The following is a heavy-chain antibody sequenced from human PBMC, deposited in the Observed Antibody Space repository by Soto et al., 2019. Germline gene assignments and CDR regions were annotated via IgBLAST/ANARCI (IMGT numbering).Heavy chain of an antibody. CDR3: ARDGPLRYFDWLLGDFDY. J-gene: IGHJ4*02. D-gene: IGHD3-9*01. Sequence: ASVKVSCKASGYTFTSYGISWVRQAPGQGLEWMGWISAYNGNTNYAQKLQGRVTMTTDTSTRTAYMELRSLRSDDTAVYYCARDGPLRYFDWLLGDFDYWGQGTLVTVSS. CDR1: GYTFTSYG. CDR2: ISAYNGNT. V-gene: IGHV1-18*01.